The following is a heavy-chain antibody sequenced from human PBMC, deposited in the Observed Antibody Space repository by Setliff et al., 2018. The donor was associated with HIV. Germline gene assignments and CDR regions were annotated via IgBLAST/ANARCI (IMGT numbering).Heavy chain of an antibody. V-gene: IGHV4-61*09. Sequence: PSETLSLTCTVSGGSISSGSDYWSWIRQPAGKGLEWIGQIHVSGTTNYNPSLKSRVTISIDTSKHQFSLQLTSVTAADTAAYYCARDRPYSGYPDWGQGTLVTVSS. D-gene: IGHD5-12*01. CDR1: GGSISSGSDY. J-gene: IGHJ4*02. CDR2: IHVSGTT. CDR3: ARDRPYSGYPD.